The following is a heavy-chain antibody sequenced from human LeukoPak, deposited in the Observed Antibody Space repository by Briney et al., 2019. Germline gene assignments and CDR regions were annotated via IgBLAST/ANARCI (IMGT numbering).Heavy chain of an antibody. CDR3: ASTSGANWNYPYYFDY. CDR1: GRSFSGYY. D-gene: IGHD1-7*01. Sequence: SETLSLTCAVYGRSFSGYYWSWIRQPPGKGLEWIGEINHSGSTNYNPSLKSRVTISVDTSKNQFSLKLSSVTAADTAVYYCASTSGANWNYPYYFDYWGQGTLVTVSS. J-gene: IGHJ4*02. V-gene: IGHV4-34*01. CDR2: INHSGST.